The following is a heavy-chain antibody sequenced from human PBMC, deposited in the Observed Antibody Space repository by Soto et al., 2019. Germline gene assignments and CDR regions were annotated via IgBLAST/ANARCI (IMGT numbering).Heavy chain of an antibody. V-gene: IGHV4-31*03. Sequence: PSETLSLTCTVSGGSISSGGYYWSWIRQHPGKGLEWIGYIYYSGSTYYNPSLKSRVTISVDTSKNQFSLKLSSVTAADTAVYYCARVEAVRGVANYYYGMDVWGQGTTVTVSS. CDR1: GGSISSGGYY. CDR3: ARVEAVRGVANYYYGMDV. CDR2: IYYSGST. J-gene: IGHJ6*02. D-gene: IGHD3-10*01.